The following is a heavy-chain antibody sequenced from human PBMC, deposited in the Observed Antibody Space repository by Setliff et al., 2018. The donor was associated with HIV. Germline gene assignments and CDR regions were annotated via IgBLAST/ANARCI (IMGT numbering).Heavy chain of an antibody. J-gene: IGHJ6*02. Sequence: SETLSLTCTVSGGSVSSHYWSWIRQPPGKGLEWIGSIYYSGSTNYNPSLKSRVTISVDTSKNQFSLKLSSVTAADTAVYYCAREQGVLQFLEWLPLDYYYYGMDVWGQGTTVTVSS. D-gene: IGHD3-3*01. V-gene: IGHV4-59*02. CDR1: GGSVSSHY. CDR3: AREQGVLQFLEWLPLDYYYYGMDV. CDR2: IYYSGST.